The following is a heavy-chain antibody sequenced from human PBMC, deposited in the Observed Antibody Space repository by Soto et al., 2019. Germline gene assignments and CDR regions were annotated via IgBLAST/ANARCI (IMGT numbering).Heavy chain of an antibody. D-gene: IGHD2-15*01. CDR3: ARMRQPARGIHWYFHL. V-gene: IGHV3-30*03. Sequence: QVQLVESGGGVVQPGRSLGLSCAASGFTFNTYGMHWVRQAPGKGLEWVAAISYDGINKYYVDSVKGRFTISRDNSKNTLYVRVNRLRAPDPALYYCARMRQPARGIHWYFHLWCRGVLVTVSS. CDR1: GFTFNTYG. CDR2: ISYDGINK. J-gene: IGHJ2*01.